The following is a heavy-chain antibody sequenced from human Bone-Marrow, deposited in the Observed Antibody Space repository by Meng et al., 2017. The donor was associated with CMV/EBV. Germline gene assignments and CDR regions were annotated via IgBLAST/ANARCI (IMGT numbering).Heavy chain of an antibody. Sequence: GESLKISCAASGFTFSSYAMHWVRQAPGKGLEWVAVISYDGSNKYYADSVKGRFTISRDNSKNTLYLQMNSLRAEDTAVYYCAKDGEYQLLLHYDFWSGTLDVWGQGTTVTVSS. CDR2: ISYDGSNK. J-gene: IGHJ6*02. D-gene: IGHD3-3*01. V-gene: IGHV3-30*04. CDR1: GFTFSSYA. CDR3: AKDGEYQLLLHYDFWSGTLDV.